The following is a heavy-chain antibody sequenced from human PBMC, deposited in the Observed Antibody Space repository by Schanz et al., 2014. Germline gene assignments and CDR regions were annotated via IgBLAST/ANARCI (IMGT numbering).Heavy chain of an antibody. J-gene: IGHJ4*02. Sequence: EVRLVESGGGLVQPGGSLRLSCAASGFTFSTYAMSWVRQGTGKGLEWVSTIGYLGDTYYPDSVKGRFTVSRDSGQNSLYLQMNSLRAGDTAVYYCARGTAWNLHYWGQGALVTVSS. CDR1: GFTFSTYA. CDR2: IGYLGDT. V-gene: IGHV3-13*01. CDR3: ARGTAWNLHY. D-gene: IGHD1-1*01.